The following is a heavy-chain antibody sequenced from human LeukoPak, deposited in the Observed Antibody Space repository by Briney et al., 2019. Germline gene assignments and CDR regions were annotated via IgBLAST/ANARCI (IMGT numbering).Heavy chain of an antibody. J-gene: IGHJ6*03. Sequence: SETLSLTCTVSGGSISSYYWSWIRQPPGKGLEWIGYIYYSGSTNYNPSLKSRVTISVDTSKNQFSLKLSSVTAADTAVYYCARDATVRLWQPYEEFDYMDVWGKGTTVTVSS. D-gene: IGHD5-18*01. V-gene: IGHV4-59*12. CDR2: IYYSGST. CDR1: GGSISSYY. CDR3: ARDATVRLWQPYEEFDYMDV.